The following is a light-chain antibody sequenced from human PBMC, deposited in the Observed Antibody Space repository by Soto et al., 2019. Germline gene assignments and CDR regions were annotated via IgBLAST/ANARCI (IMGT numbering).Light chain of an antibody. V-gene: IGKV1-9*01. CDR2: TVS. J-gene: IGKJ5*01. CDR3: QQLNNYPIT. Sequence: DIRLTQSPSFLSASVGDRVTITCRASQGIGNNLAWYQGKPGKAPKLLMYTVSTLQSGVPSRFSGSGSGTEFSLTISSLQAEDFATYYCQQLNNYPITFGQGTRLEIK. CDR1: QGIGNN.